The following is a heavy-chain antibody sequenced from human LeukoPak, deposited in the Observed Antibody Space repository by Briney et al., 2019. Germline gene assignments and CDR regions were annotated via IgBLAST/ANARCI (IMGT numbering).Heavy chain of an antibody. CDR2: IKQDGSKK. CDR1: GFFFRNYW. CDR3: TRVGYIDEGIDY. D-gene: IGHD5-24*01. Sequence: GGSLRLSCAASGFFFRNYWMTWVRQAPGKGLEWVANIKQDGSKKSYVDSVKGRFTISRDNAKNSLYLQMNSLRAEDTAIYYCTRVGYIDEGIDYWGQGTLVTVSS. J-gene: IGHJ4*02. V-gene: IGHV3-7*04.